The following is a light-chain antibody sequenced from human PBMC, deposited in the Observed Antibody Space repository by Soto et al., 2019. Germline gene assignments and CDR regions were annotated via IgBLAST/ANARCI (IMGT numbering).Light chain of an antibody. CDR1: SSNIGAGYD. CDR2: DNT. Sequence: QSVLTQPPSVSGAPGQRVTISCTGSSSNIGAGYDVHWYQLLPGTAPKLLIYDNTNRPSGVPDRFSGSKSGTSASLAITGLQTEDEAHYYCQSYDSSLTGWVFGGGTKLTVL. J-gene: IGLJ3*02. V-gene: IGLV1-40*01. CDR3: QSYDSSLTGWV.